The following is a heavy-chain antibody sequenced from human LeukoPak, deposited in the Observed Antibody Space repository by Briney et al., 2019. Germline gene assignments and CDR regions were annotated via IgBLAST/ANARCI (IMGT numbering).Heavy chain of an antibody. Sequence: SETLSLTCTVSGGSISSYYWSWIRQPAGKGLEWIGRIYTSGSTNYNPSLKSRVTMSVDTSKNQFSLKLSSVTAADTAVYYCAREGLPDIVLMVYASAGYYFDYWGQGTLVTVSS. D-gene: IGHD2-8*01. V-gene: IGHV4-4*07. CDR3: AREGLPDIVLMVYASAGYYFDY. CDR1: GGSISSYY. J-gene: IGHJ4*02. CDR2: IYTSGST.